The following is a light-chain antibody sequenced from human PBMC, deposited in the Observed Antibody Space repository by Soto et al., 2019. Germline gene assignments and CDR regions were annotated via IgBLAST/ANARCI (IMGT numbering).Light chain of an antibody. CDR3: QQYYSTPRT. J-gene: IGKJ1*01. CDR1: QSVLYSSDNKNY. Sequence: DIVMTQSPDSLAVSLGERATINCKSSQSVLYSSDNKNYLAWYQQKPGQPPKLVIYWASTRESGVPDRFSGSGSETDFTLTISSLQAEDVAVYYCQQYYSTPRTFGQGTKVEI. V-gene: IGKV4-1*01. CDR2: WAS.